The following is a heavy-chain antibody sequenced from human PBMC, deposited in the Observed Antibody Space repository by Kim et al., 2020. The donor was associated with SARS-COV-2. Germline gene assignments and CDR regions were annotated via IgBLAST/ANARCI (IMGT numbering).Heavy chain of an antibody. CDR1: GGSISSSSYY. Sequence: SETLSLTCTVSGGSISSSSYYWGWIRQPPGKGLEWIGSIYYSGSTYYNPSLKSRVTISVDTSKNQFSLKLSSVTAADTAVYYCARPTAMDALHYWGQGTLVTVSS. J-gene: IGHJ4*02. CDR3: ARPTAMDALHY. V-gene: IGHV4-39*01. D-gene: IGHD5-18*01. CDR2: IYYSGST.